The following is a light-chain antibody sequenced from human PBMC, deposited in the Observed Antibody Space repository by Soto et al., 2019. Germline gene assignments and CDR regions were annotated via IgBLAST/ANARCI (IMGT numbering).Light chain of an antibody. Sequence: DIVMTQSPDSLAVSLGERATINCKSSQTVLANYNNMNYLAWYQQKPGQPPKLVIYWASTRESGVPERFSGSGSGTDFTLTISRLQPEDVAVYYCQQYFKSPWTFGQGTKVEIK. CDR3: QQYFKSPWT. V-gene: IGKV4-1*01. J-gene: IGKJ1*01. CDR2: WAS. CDR1: QTVLANYNNMNY.